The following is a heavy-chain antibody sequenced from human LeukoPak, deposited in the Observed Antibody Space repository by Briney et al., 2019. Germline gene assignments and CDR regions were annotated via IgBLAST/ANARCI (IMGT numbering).Heavy chain of an antibody. J-gene: IGHJ6*04. CDR2: ISGSGGRT. Sequence: PGGSISLSCAASAFTLGSHAMSWVRQAPGKGLEWVSAISGSGGRTYDADAVKGRFTSSRDNSKNMVSLQMNSLRAEDTAVYYCTKDQGLLWFGELNVWGKGATVTVSS. CDR1: AFTLGSHA. CDR3: TKDQGLLWFGELNV. D-gene: IGHD3-10*01. V-gene: IGHV3-23*01.